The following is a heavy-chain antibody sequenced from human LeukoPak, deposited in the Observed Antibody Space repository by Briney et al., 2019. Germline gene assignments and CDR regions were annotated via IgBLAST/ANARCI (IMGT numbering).Heavy chain of an antibody. D-gene: IGHD3-10*01. CDR2: IGGSGGTT. CDR1: GFTFSSYG. J-gene: IGHJ4*02. V-gene: IGHV3-23*01. Sequence: GGSLRLSCAASGFTFSSYGMSWVRQAPGKGLEWVSTIGGSGGTTYYADSVKGLFTISRDNSKNTLYLQMHSLRAEDTAVYYCARKAGYYYGSGDYWGQGTLVTVSS. CDR3: ARKAGYYYGSGDY.